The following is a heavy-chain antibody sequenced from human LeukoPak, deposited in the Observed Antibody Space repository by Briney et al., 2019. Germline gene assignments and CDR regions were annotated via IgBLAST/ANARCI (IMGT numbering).Heavy chain of an antibody. V-gene: IGHV1-18*01. CDR3: ARVLRETANYYDSSGYYFGPFDY. CDR1: GYSENFYG. Sequence: GASVKVSCKTSGYSENFYGTTWVRQVAGQGLEWMGWISAQHGQTEYAPNSQDRVTMTTDTYTNTAYMELRSLRSDDTAVYYCARVLRETANYYDSSGYYFGPFDYWGQGTLVTVSS. D-gene: IGHD3-22*01. CDR2: ISAQHGQT. J-gene: IGHJ4*02.